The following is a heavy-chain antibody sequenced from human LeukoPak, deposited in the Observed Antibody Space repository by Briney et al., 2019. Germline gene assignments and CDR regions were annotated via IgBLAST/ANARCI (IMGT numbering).Heavy chain of an antibody. Sequence: ASVKVSCKASGYTFTSYYMHWVRQAPGQGLEWMGIINPSGGSTSYAQKFQGRVTMTRDMSTSTAYMELSRLRSDDTAVYYCARGLQSYGYFDWLSNDLDYWGQGTLVTVSS. CDR1: GYTFTSYY. J-gene: IGHJ4*02. D-gene: IGHD3-9*01. V-gene: IGHV1-46*01. CDR2: INPSGGST. CDR3: ARGLQSYGYFDWLSNDLDY.